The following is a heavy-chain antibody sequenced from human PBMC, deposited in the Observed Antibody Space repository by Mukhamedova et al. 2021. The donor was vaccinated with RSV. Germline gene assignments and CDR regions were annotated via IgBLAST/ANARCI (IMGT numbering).Heavy chain of an antibody. Sequence: RQAPGQGLEWMGGIIPIFGTANYAQKFQGRVTITADESTSTAYMELSSLRSEDTAVYYCARSAHNYYVSSGPDAFDIWGQGTMVTV. D-gene: IGHD3-22*01. J-gene: IGHJ3*02. CDR3: ARSAHNYYVSSGPDAFDI. V-gene: IGHV1-69*01. CDR2: IIPIFGTA.